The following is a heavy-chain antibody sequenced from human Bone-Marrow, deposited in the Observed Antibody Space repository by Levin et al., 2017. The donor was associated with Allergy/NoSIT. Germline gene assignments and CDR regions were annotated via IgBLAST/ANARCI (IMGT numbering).Heavy chain of an antibody. CDR2: VSSDRGDI. V-gene: IGHV3-21*01. CDR3: ARVSEFRELNGMDV. J-gene: IGHJ6*02. Sequence: GESLKISCAASGFTFSNYNMNWVRQAPGKGLEWVSCVSSDRGDIYYADSVRGRFTISRDNAKSSLYLEMNSLRAEDAAVYFCARVSEFRELNGMDVWGQGTTVTVSS. CDR1: GFTFSNYN. D-gene: IGHD1-26*01.